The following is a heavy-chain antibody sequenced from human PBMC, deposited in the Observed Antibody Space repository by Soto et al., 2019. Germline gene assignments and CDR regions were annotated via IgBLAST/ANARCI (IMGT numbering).Heavy chain of an antibody. D-gene: IGHD7-27*01. CDR1: GDSVSSNSAA. CDR2: TYYRSKWYN. Sequence: SQTLSLTCAISGDSVSSNSAAWNWIRQSPSRGLEWLGRTYYRSKWYNDYAVSVKSRITINPDTSKNQFSLQLNSVTPEDTAVYYCARDIYSRNWGGYYYYGMDVWGQGTTVTVSS. J-gene: IGHJ6*02. V-gene: IGHV6-1*01. CDR3: ARDIYSRNWGGYYYYGMDV.